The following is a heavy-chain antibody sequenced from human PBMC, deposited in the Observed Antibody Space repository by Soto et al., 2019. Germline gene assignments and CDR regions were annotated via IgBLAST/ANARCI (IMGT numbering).Heavy chain of an antibody. J-gene: IGHJ6*02. CDR1: GGSFSGYY. V-gene: IGHV4-34*01. CDR3: ARGRFYYGSGSYGITYYYYGMDV. CDR2: INHSGST. Sequence: SETLSLTCAVYGGSFSGYYWSWIRQPPGKGLEWIGEINHSGSTNYNPSLKSRVTISVDTSKNQFSLKLSSVTAADTAVYYCARGRFYYGSGSYGITYYYYGMDVWGQGTTVTV. D-gene: IGHD3-10*01.